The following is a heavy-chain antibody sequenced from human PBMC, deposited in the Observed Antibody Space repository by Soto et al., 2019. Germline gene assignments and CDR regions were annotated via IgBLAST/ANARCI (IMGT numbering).Heavy chain of an antibody. Sequence: PSETLSLTCTVSGGSISSYHWSWIRQPPGKGLEWIGYMYNTGSTIYNPSLKSRVTISVDTSKNQFSLKLNSVTAADTAVYYCARDLWGYCGADCYPLDVWGQGTTVTVSS. V-gene: IGHV4-59*01. CDR3: ARDLWGYCGADCYPLDV. CDR1: GGSISSYH. J-gene: IGHJ6*02. D-gene: IGHD2-21*02. CDR2: MYNTGST.